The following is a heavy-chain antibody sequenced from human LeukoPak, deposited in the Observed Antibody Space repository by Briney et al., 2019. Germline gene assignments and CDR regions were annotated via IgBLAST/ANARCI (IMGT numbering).Heavy chain of an antibody. CDR3: ARGGAHGMDV. V-gene: IGHV3-11*01. J-gene: IGHJ6*02. CDR1: GFTFSDYY. Sequence: GGSLTLSCAASGFTFSDYYMTWIRPVPGKGLEWVSYISGVADVINYADSVKGRFTISRDNAKRSVYLQMNSLRAEDTGLYYCARGGAHGMDVWGQGTTVTVSS. D-gene: IGHD1-26*01. CDR2: ISGVADVI.